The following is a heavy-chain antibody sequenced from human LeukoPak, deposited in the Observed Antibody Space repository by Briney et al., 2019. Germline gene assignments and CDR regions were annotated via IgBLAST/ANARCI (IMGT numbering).Heavy chain of an antibody. CDR2: IWYDGSNK. CDR1: GFTFGSYG. CDR3: ARRTGYCSGIGCHPNAFDI. Sequence: QPGMSLRLSCAASGFTFGSYGMHWVRQAPGKGLEWVAVIWYDGSNKYYADSVKGRFTVSRDNSKDMVYLQMNSLRGEDTAVYYCARRTGYCSGIGCHPNAFDIWGQGTMVTVSS. V-gene: IGHV3-33*01. J-gene: IGHJ3*02. D-gene: IGHD2-15*01.